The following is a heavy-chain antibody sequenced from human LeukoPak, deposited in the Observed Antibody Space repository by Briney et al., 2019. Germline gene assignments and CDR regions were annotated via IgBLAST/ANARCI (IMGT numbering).Heavy chain of an antibody. CDR1: GGSFSGYY. CDR3: ARKVAGYFDY. Sequence: SETLSLTCAVYGGSFSGYYWSWIRQPPGKGLEWIGEINHGGSTNYNPSLKSRVTISVDTSKNQFSLKLSSVTAADTAVYYCARKVAGYFDYWGQGTLVTVSS. V-gene: IGHV4-34*01. D-gene: IGHD6-19*01. CDR2: INHGGST. J-gene: IGHJ4*02.